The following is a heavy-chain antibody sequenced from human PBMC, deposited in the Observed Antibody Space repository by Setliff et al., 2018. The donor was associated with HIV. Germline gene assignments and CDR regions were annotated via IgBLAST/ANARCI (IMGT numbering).Heavy chain of an antibody. CDR3: ARAREDTALDSY. V-gene: IGHV7-4-1*02. J-gene: IGHJ4*02. Sequence: ASVKVSCKASGYNFTNYGINWVRQDPGQGLEWMGWVNTNTGYPTYAQAFRGRFVFSLDTSVSTAYLQISSLKAEDTAVYYCARAREDTALDSYWGQGTLVTVSS. CDR2: VNTNTGYP. D-gene: IGHD5-18*01. CDR1: GYNFTNYG.